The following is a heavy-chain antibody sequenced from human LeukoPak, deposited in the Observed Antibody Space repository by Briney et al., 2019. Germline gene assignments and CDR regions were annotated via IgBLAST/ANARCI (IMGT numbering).Heavy chain of an antibody. CDR3: ASRGSSGFNWFDP. D-gene: IGHD6-13*01. V-gene: IGHV5-51*01. Sequence: GESLKISCNGSGYSFTSYWIGWVRQMPGKGLELMGVIFSGDSDTRYSPSFQGQVTISADKSISTAYLQWSCLNASDTAMYYCASRGSSGFNWFDPWGQGTLVTVSS. CDR2: IFSGDSDT. CDR1: GYSFTSYW. J-gene: IGHJ5*02.